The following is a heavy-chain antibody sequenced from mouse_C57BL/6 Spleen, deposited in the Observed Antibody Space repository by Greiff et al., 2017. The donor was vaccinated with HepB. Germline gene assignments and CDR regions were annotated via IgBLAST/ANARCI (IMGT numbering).Heavy chain of an antibody. J-gene: IGHJ4*01. V-gene: IGHV1-26*01. CDR1: GYTFTDYY. Sequence: VQLKQSGPELVKPGASVKISCKASGYTFTDYYMNWVKQSHGKSLEWIGDINPNNGGTSYNQKFKGKATLTVDKSSSTAYMELRSLTSEDSAVYYCARGGDSYYYAMDYWGQGTSVTVSS. CDR3: ARGGDSYYYAMDY. CDR2: INPNNGGT.